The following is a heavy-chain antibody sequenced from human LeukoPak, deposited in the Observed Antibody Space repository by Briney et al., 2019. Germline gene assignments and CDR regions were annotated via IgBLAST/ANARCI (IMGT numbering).Heavy chain of an antibody. CDR1: GGSFSGYY. D-gene: IGHD6-13*01. J-gene: IGHJ4*02. Sequence: SETLSLTCAVYGGSFSGYYWSWIRQPPGKGLEWIGEINHRGSTNYNPSLKSRVTISVDTSKNQFSLKLSSVTAADTAVYYCARSPRVWGQGTLVTVSS. CDR2: INHRGST. V-gene: IGHV4-34*01. CDR3: ARSPRV.